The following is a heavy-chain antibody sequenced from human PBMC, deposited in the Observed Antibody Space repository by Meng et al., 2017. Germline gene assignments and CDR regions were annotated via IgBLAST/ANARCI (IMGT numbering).Heavy chain of an antibody. CDR3: ARVDILTGYYNYYYYGMDV. Sequence: GESLRLSCAASGFTFSSYSMNWVRQAPGKGLEWVSSISSSSSYIYYADSVKGRFTISRDNAKNSLYLQMNSLRAEDTAVYYCARVDILTGYYNYYYYGMDVWGQGTTVTVSS. CDR2: ISSSSSYI. D-gene: IGHD3-9*01. J-gene: IGHJ6*02. V-gene: IGHV3-21*01. CDR1: GFTFSSYS.